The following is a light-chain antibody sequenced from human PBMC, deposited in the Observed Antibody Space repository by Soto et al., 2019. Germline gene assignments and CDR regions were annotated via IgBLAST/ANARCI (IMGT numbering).Light chain of an antibody. CDR3: QQYNDWPHT. CDR2: GAS. V-gene: IGKV3-15*01. CDR1: QSVDSN. J-gene: IGKJ1*01. Sequence: EIVMTQSPATLSVSPGEGATLSCRASQSVDSNLAWYQQQPGQAPRLLIYGASTRATGLPAKYSGSGSGTEFTLTISSLQSEDFAVYYCQQYNDWPHTFGQGTKAEIK.